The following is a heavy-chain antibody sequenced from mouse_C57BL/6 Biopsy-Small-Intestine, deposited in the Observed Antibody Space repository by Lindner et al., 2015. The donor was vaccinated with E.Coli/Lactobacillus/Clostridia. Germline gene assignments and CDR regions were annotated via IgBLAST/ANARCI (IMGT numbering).Heavy chain of an antibody. D-gene: IGHD1-2*01. CDR3: ARRLPYYFDY. V-gene: IGHV1-81*01. J-gene: IGHJ2*01. CDR2: IYPRSGNT. Sequence: VQLQESGAELARPGASVKLSCKASGYTLTSYGISWVKQRTGQGLEWIGEIYPRSGNTYYNEKFKGKATLTADKSSSTAYMELRSLTSEDSAVYFCARRLPYYFDYWGQGTTLTVSS. CDR1: GYTLTSYG.